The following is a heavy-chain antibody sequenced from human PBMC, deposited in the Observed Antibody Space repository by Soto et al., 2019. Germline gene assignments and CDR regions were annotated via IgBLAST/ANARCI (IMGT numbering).Heavy chain of an antibody. CDR3: ARGRSHYQWLRSSYYYYYGMDV. CDR1: GGSISSGDYY. V-gene: IGHV4-30-4*01. Sequence: SETLSLTCTVSGGSISSGDYYWSWIRQPPGKGLEWIGYIYYSGSTYYNPSLKSRVTISVDTSKNQFSLKLSSVTAADTAVYYCARGRSHYQWLRSSYYYYYGMDVWGQGTTVTVSS. CDR2: IYYSGST. J-gene: IGHJ6*02. D-gene: IGHD5-12*01.